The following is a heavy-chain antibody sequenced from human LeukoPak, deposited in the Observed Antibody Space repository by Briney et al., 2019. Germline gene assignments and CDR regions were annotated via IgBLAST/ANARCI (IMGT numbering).Heavy chain of an antibody. J-gene: IGHJ3*02. CDR2: IKCDGSEK. CDR1: GFTFSNSW. D-gene: IGHD2-2*01. Sequence: GGSLRLSCAASGFTFSNSWMQWVCQAPEKGLKWVADIKCDGSEKCYVDSVKGRLTISRDNAKNSLYLQVNSLRAEDTTVYYCVRGVGSSTSCYVRAFDIWGQGTMVTVSS. CDR3: VRGVGSSTSCYVRAFDI. V-gene: IGHV3-52*01.